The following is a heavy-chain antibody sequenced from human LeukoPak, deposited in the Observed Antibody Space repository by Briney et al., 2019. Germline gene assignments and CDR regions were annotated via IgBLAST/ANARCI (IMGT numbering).Heavy chain of an antibody. CDR1: GFTFSNSA. D-gene: IGHD6-19*01. Sequence: GGSLRLSCAASGFTFSNSAMSCVRQAPGKGLEWVSTLSGSGITTYYADSVKGRFTITRDNSKNMLYLQMNSLRAEDTGVYYCAKGTYSSGWSYFDYWGHGTLVTVSS. V-gene: IGHV3-23*01. CDR3: AKGTYSSGWSYFDY. CDR2: LSGSGITT. J-gene: IGHJ4*01.